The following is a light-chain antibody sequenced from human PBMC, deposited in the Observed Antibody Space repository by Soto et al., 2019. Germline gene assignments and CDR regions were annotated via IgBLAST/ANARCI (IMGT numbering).Light chain of an antibody. V-gene: IGKV1-5*01. CDR2: DAS. CDR1: QTIDRW. CDR3: QQYEGNPA. J-gene: IGKJ1*01. Sequence: DIQLTQSPSTLSASIGDRVVITCRASQTIDRWLAWYQQRPGLAPRLLIYDASTLESGVPSRFSGSGSETEFPLTISSLKPDDFATYHCQQYEGNPAFGQGTTVAVK.